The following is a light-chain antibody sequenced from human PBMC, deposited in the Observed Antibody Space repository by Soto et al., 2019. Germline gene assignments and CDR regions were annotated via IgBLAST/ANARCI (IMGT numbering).Light chain of an antibody. V-gene: IGKV3-11*01. Sequence: EIVLTQSPATLSLSPWESATLSCRASQSLSHYLAWYQQKPGQPPRLLIYDASHRATGIPVRFSGSGSGTDFTLTISSLEPEDFAVYYCQQRTYSITFGQGTRLEIK. CDR1: QSLSHY. CDR3: QQRTYSIT. CDR2: DAS. J-gene: IGKJ5*01.